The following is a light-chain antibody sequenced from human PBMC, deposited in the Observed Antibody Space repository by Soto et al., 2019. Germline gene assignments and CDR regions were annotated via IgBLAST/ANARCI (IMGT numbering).Light chain of an antibody. CDR2: KAS. V-gene: IGKV1-5*03. CDR3: QQYNSYWG. J-gene: IGKJ1*01. CDR1: QSISSW. Sequence: DIQMTQSPSTLSASVGDRVTITCRASQSISSWLAWYQQKPGKAPKLLIYKASSLESGVPSRFSGSGSGTEFTLTISSLQPDDFATYYCQQYNSYWGFGQRTKVEIK.